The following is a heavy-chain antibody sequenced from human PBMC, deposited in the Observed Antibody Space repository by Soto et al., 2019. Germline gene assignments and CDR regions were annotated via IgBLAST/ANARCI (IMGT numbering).Heavy chain of an antibody. D-gene: IGHD3-22*01. J-gene: IGHJ4*02. V-gene: IGHV3-23*01. Sequence: PGGSLRLSCAASGFTFSSYAMSCLRQAPGKGLEWVSAISGSGGITYYADSVNGRFTISRDNSKNTLYLQMNSLRAEDTAVYYCAKAPYDSSGYLLLEYWGQGTMVTVPS. CDR2: ISGSGGIT. CDR3: AKAPYDSSGYLLLEY. CDR1: GFTFSSYA.